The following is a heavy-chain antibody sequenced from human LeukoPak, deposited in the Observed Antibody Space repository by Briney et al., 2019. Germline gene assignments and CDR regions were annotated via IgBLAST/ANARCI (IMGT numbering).Heavy chain of an antibody. CDR2: ISAYNGNT. CDR3: ASTSPCSGGSCYPLGY. V-gene: IGHV1-18*01. J-gene: IGHJ4*02. CDR1: GYTFTSYG. D-gene: IGHD2-15*01. Sequence: ASVKVSCKASGYTFTSYGISWVRQAPGQGLERMGWISAYNGNTNYAQKLQGRVTMTTDTSTSTAHIELRSLRSDDTAVYYCASTSPCSGGSCYPLGYWGQGTLVTVSS.